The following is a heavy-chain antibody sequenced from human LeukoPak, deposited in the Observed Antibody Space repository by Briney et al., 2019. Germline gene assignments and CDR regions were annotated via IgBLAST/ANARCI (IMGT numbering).Heavy chain of an antibody. V-gene: IGHV3-11*01. CDR1: GFTFSDYY. CDR2: ISSSVSTI. D-gene: IGHD6-13*01. CDR3: ARDWGTIAAAGTGYYYYYGMDV. J-gene: IGHJ6*02. Sequence: PGGSLRLSCAASGFTFSDYYMSWIRQAPGKGLEGVSYISSSVSTIYYADSVKGRFTISRDNAKNSLYLQMNSLRAEDTAVYYCARDWGTIAAAGTGYYYYYGMDVWGQGTTVTVSS.